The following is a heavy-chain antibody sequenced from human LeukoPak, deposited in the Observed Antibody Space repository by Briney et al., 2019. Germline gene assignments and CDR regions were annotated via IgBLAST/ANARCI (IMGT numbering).Heavy chain of an antibody. CDR3: ARDRLHYGEYEKTFDY. J-gene: IGHJ4*02. D-gene: IGHD4-17*01. Sequence: GGSLRLSCAASGFTFNNYAMHWVRQAPGKGLEWVAVISYDGSNKYYADSVKGRFTISRDNAKNSLYLQMDSLRAEDTAVYYCARDRLHYGEYEKTFDYWGQGTLVTVSS. CDR1: GFTFNNYA. V-gene: IGHV3-30*04. CDR2: ISYDGSNK.